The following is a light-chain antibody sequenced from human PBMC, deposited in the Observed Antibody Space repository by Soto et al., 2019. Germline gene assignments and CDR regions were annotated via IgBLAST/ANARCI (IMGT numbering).Light chain of an antibody. J-gene: IGLJ1*01. Sequence: QSALTQPASVSGSPGQSITISCTGTSSDVGGYNFVFWYQQHPGKAPKLMIYDVSNRPSGVSNRFSGSKSANTASLTISGLQADDEADYYCTSYTSSNTLYVFGTGTKLTVL. CDR2: DVS. CDR3: TSYTSSNTLYV. CDR1: SSDVGGYNF. V-gene: IGLV2-14*01.